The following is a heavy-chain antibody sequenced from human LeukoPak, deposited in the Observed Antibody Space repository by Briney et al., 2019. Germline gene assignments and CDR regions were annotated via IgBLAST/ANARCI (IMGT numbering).Heavy chain of an antibody. V-gene: IGHV3-33*06. D-gene: IGHD6-19*01. CDR1: GFSFSTYG. CDR2: MWYDGSKD. Sequence: GGSLRLSCAASGFSFSTYGIHWVRQAPGKGLEWVAVMWYDGSKDYYADSVKGRFTIFRDTSKNTLYLQMNNLRAEDTAVYYCAKDYCIAVAGFDYWGQGTLVTVSS. J-gene: IGHJ4*02. CDR3: AKDYCIAVAGFDY.